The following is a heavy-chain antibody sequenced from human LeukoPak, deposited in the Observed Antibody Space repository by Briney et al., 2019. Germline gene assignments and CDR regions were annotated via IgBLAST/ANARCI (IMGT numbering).Heavy chain of an antibody. V-gene: IGHV4-30-2*01. Sequence: SETLSLTCAVSGGSISSAGYSWGWIRQPPGKGPEWIGYIYHSGSTYYNSSLKSRVTISVDRSKNQFSLKLTSVTAADTAVYCCARLGRYDYFIDYWGQGTLVTVSS. J-gene: IGHJ4*02. CDR3: ARLGRYDYFIDY. CDR2: IYHSGST. D-gene: IGHD2/OR15-2a*01. CDR1: GGSISSAGYS.